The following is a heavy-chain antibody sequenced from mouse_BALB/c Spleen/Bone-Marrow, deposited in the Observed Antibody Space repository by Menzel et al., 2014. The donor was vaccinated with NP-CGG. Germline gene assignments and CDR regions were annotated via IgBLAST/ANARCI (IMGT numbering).Heavy chain of an antibody. CDR2: FYPGDGSA. Sequence: VKLMESGPELVKPGASVKMSCKASGYTFXSYYIHWVKQRPGQGLEWIGWFYPGDGSAKYNEKFKDKTTLTADKSSSTAYMLLSSLTSEDSAIYFCARWRYPYAMDYWGQGTSVTVSS. V-gene: IGHV1S56*01. J-gene: IGHJ4*01. D-gene: IGHD5-1-1*01. CDR3: ARWRYPYAMDY. CDR1: GYTFXSYY.